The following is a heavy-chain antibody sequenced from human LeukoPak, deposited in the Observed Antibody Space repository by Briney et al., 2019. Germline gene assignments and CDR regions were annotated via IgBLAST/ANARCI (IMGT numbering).Heavy chain of an antibody. J-gene: IGHJ4*02. CDR3: ASQSNGYYYGGGQPFAY. CDR1: GGTFSSYA. D-gene: IGHD3-22*01. V-gene: IGHV1-69*05. Sequence: GASVKVSCKASGGTFSSYAISWVRQAPGQGLEWMGGIIPIFGTANYAQKFQGRVTITTDESTSTAYMELSSLRSEDTAVYYCASQSNGYYYGGGQPFAYWGQGTLVTVSS. CDR2: IIPIFGTA.